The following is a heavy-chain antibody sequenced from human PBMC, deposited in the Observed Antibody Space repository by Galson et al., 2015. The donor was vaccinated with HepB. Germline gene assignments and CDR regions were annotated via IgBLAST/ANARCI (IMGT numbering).Heavy chain of an antibody. Sequence: SVKVSCKASGYKFTGNYIHWVRQAPGHGLEWMGWINPNSGGTKIAQNFQARSTMSADTSIDTAYLELTSLRFDDTAMFYCARELTGDGFDIWGQGTMVTVSS. CDR2: INPNSGGT. CDR3: ARELTGDGFDI. CDR1: GYKFTGNY. J-gene: IGHJ3*02. D-gene: IGHD1-1*01. V-gene: IGHV1-2*02.